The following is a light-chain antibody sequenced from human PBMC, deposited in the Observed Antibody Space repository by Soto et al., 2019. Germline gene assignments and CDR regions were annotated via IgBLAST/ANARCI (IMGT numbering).Light chain of an antibody. Sequence: EIVLTRSPGTLSLSPGESATLSCRASQSVSNNYLAWYQQKPGQAPRLLIYGASNRATGIPDRFSGSGSGTDSTLTIRRLEPEDFAVYYCKQYGSSGTCGQGTKVDIK. J-gene: IGKJ1*01. CDR2: GAS. CDR3: KQYGSSGT. V-gene: IGKV3-20*01. CDR1: QSVSNNY.